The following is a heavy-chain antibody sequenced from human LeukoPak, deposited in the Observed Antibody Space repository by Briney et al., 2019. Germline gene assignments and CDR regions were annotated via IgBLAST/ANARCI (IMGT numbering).Heavy chain of an antibody. Sequence: SETLSLTCDVYGGSFSGYYWSWIRQPPGKGLEWIGEINHSGSTNYNPSLKSRVTISVDTSKNQFSLKLSSVTAADTAVYYCARGGLGRGSSWYWIWFDPWGQGTLVTVSS. D-gene: IGHD6-13*01. CDR3: ARGGLGRGSSWYWIWFDP. CDR2: INHSGST. V-gene: IGHV4-34*01. J-gene: IGHJ5*02. CDR1: GGSFSGYY.